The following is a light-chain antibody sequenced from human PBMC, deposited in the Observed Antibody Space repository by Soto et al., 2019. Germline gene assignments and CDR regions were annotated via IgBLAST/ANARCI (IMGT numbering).Light chain of an antibody. V-gene: IGKV1-5*01. J-gene: IGKJ1*01. CDR2: DAS. Sequence: DLQMTQSPSTLSASVGDRVTIXXRASQTVNTWLAWYQQKPGKAPKVXXFDASSLKTGVPSRFSGSGSGTEFTLTISNLQPDDFATYYCQQYDSYSSGPFGQGTKVDIK. CDR3: QQYDSYSSGP. CDR1: QTVNTW.